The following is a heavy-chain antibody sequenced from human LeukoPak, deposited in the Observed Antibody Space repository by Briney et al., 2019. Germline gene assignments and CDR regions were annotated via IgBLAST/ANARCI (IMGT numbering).Heavy chain of an antibody. CDR3: ARDPGYCRTTTCPNWFDP. V-gene: IGHV1-18*01. CDR2: ISVYSDNA. CDR1: GYSFTSFG. Sequence: ASVKVSCKASGYSFTSFGFTWVRQAPGQGLEWMGWISVYSDNAKYSQNFQGRVTLTTDVYTSTASMELRSLRVDDTAVYYCARDPGYCRTTTCPNWFDPWGQGTLVTVSS. D-gene: IGHD2-2*03. J-gene: IGHJ5*02.